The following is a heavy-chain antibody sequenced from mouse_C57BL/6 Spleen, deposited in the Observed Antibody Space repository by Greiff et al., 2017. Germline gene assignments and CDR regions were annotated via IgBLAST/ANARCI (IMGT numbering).Heavy chain of an antibody. J-gene: IGHJ2*01. V-gene: IGHV1-80*01. CDR3: TRSGGLRGDY. D-gene: IGHD2-4*01. CDR1: GSAFSSYW. CDR2: LYPGDCAT. Sequence: QVQLQQSGAELVKPGASVKISCKASGSAFSSYWMNWVKQRPGKGLEWIGQLYPGDCATNSNGKFKGKATLTADQSSSTAYMQLSSLTSEDSAVYFCTRSGGLRGDYWGQGTTRTVAS.